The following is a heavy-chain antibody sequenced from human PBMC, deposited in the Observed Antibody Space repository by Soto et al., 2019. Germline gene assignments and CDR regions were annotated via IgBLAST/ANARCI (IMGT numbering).Heavy chain of an antibody. J-gene: IGHJ4*02. CDR2: VHRGGDT. D-gene: IGHD1-1*01. CDR1: GLTVTNNY. Sequence: EVQLQESGGGLVQPGGSLRLSCEASGLTVTNNYIRWVRHAPGKGLEWVSVVHRGGDTYYADSVKGRFTTSRDNSKNTVYLQMNSLRDEDTAVYYCASCHWNGPNDYWGQGTLVIVSS. CDR3: ASCHWNGPNDY. V-gene: IGHV3-66*01.